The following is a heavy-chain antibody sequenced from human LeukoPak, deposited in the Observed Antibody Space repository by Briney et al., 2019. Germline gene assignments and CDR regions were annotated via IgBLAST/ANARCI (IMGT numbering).Heavy chain of an antibody. V-gene: IGHV4-34*01. D-gene: IGHD3-10*01. Sequence: SETLSLTCAVYGGSFSGYYWSWIRQPPGKGLEWIGEINHSGSTNYNPSLKSRVTISVDTSKNEFSVKLSFVTAADTAVYSCARGPVRARLCFRAMRDFDSWGQGTLVTVSS. CDR1: GGSFSGYY. CDR3: ARGPVRARLCFRAMRDFDS. CDR2: INHSGST. J-gene: IGHJ4*02.